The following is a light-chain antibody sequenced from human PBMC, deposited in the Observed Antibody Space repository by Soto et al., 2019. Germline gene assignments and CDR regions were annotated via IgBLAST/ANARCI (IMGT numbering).Light chain of an antibody. J-gene: IGKJ5*01. Sequence: DIQMTQSPSSLSASVGDRVTITCQASQDISNYLNWYQQKPGKAPKLLIYDASNLDTGVPSRFSGNGSGTDFTFSICSRIPEYIAAEYCQQYDNLPLTFGHRTRLEIK. CDR3: QQYDNLPLT. CDR2: DAS. V-gene: IGKV1-33*01. CDR1: QDISNY.